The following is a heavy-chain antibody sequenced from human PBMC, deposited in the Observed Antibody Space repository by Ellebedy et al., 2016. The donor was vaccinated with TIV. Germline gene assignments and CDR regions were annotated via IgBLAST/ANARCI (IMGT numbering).Heavy chain of an antibody. CDR3: AGGSQFDP. V-gene: IGHV1-2*02. D-gene: IGHD3-10*01. Sequence: AASVKVSCKTSGYTFTDYYIHWVRQAPGQGLEWMAWINPNSGGTNYAQKFQGRVTVTRDTSTSTAFLELSRLRSDDTAVYYCAGGSQFDPWGQGTLVTVSS. CDR1: GYTFTDYY. CDR2: INPNSGGT. J-gene: IGHJ5*02.